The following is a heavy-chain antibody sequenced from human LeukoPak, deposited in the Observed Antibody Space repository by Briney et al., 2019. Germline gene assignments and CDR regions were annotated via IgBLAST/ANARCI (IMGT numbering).Heavy chain of an antibody. J-gene: IGHJ3*02. CDR3: ARAPTANAFDI. CDR2: INHSGST. V-gene: IGHV4-34*01. D-gene: IGHD4-11*01. CDR1: GGSFSGYY. Sequence: SETLSLTCAVSGGSFSGYYWSSIRQPPGKGLEWFGEINHSGSTNYNPSLKSRVTMSVDTSKNQFSLNLSSVTAADTAVYYCARAPTANAFDIWGQGTMVTVSS.